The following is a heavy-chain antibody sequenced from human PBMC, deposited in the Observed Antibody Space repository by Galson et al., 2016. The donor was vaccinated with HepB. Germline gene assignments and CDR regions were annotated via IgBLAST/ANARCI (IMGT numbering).Heavy chain of an antibody. CDR2: ISNSGNTI. CDR3: ARHIAVAGTRGFDY. CDR1: GFTFSDYY. Sequence: SLRLSCAASGFTFSDYYMAWIRQAPGKGLEWISYISNSGNTIYYADSVKARFTISTDNANNSLYLQMNSLRVEDTAVYYCARHIAVAGTRGFDYWGQGTLVTVSS. V-gene: IGHV3-11*01. J-gene: IGHJ4*02. D-gene: IGHD6-19*01.